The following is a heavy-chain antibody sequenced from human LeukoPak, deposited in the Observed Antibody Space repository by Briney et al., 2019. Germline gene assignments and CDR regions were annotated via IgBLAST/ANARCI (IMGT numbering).Heavy chain of an antibody. Sequence: PSETLSLTCTVSGGSINSHYWSWLRQAPGKGLEWVGYIYYTGTINYNPSLKSRVTVSLDTSKNQFSLRLRSVTAADTAVYYCAEKGVWFETWGQGTLVTVSS. J-gene: IGHJ5*02. CDR3: AEKGVWFET. V-gene: IGHV4-59*11. CDR1: GGSINSHY. CDR2: IYYTGTI.